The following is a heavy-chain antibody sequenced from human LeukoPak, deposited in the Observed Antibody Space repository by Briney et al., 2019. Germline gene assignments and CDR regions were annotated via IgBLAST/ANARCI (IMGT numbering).Heavy chain of an antibody. CDR3: ARDSDDILTGYHDY. CDR1: GGSISSSSYY. CDR2: IYYSGST. V-gene: IGHV4-39*07. Sequence: PSETLSLTCTVSGGSISSSSYYWGWIRQPPGKGLEWIGSIYYSGSTYYNPSLKSRVTISVDTSKNQFSLKLSSVTAADTAVYYCARDSDDILTGYHDYWGQGTLVTVSS. D-gene: IGHD3-9*01. J-gene: IGHJ4*02.